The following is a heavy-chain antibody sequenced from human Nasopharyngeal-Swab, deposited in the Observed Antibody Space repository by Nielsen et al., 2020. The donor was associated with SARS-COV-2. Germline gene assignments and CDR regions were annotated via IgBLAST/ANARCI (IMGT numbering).Heavy chain of an antibody. CDR2: INPSGGST. V-gene: IGHV1-46*01. CDR3: ARLNSGSYFLDY. CDR1: RYTFPSYY. J-gene: IGHJ4*02. Sequence: SVNVSCKASRYTFPSYYMHWVRQAPGQGLEWMGIINPSGGSTSYAQKFQGRVTMTRDTSTSTVYMELSSLRSEDTAVYYCARLNSGSYFLDYWGQGTLVTVSS. D-gene: IGHD1-26*01.